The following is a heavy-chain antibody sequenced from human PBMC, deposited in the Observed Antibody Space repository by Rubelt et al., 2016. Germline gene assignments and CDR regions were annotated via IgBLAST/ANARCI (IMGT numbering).Heavy chain of an antibody. Sequence: QVQLVESGGGVVQPGRSLRLSCAASGFTFSSYAMHWVRQAPGKGLEWVALISYDGSNKNYPDSVKGRFTISRDNSKKTLYLQMNSLGVEDTAVYYCARDLPTGQLRYTWFDPWGQGTLVTVSS. CDR1: GFTFSSYA. CDR2: ISYDGSNK. CDR3: ARDLPTGQLRYTWFDP. V-gene: IGHV3-30*04. J-gene: IGHJ5*02. D-gene: IGHD2-2*01.